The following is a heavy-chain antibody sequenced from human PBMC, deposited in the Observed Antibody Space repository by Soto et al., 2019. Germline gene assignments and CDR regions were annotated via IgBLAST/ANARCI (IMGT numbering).Heavy chain of an antibody. CDR2: VYYSGRT. CDR1: GGSISSYY. D-gene: IGHD3-22*01. CDR3: ARDVSDSSGYYYFDY. Sequence: SETLSLTCTVSGGSISSYYWSWIRQPPGKGLEWIGYVYYSGRTNYNPSLKSRVTISVDTSKNQFSLNLSSVTAADTAVYYCARDVSDSSGYYYFDYWGQGTLVTVSS. V-gene: IGHV4-59*01. J-gene: IGHJ4*02.